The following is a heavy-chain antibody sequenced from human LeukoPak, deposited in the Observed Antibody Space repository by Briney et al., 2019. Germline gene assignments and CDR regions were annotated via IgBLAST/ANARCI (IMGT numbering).Heavy chain of an antibody. Sequence: PGGSLRLSCSASGFPFSIYAMHWVRQAPGKGLEFVSAISSNGGSTLYADSVKGRFTISRDNSKNTLYLQMSSLRAEDTAVYYCVKATSSWYPEYFQHWGQGTLVTVSS. CDR2: ISSNGGST. V-gene: IGHV3-64D*09. CDR3: VKATSSWYPEYFQH. CDR1: GFPFSIYA. J-gene: IGHJ1*01. D-gene: IGHD6-13*01.